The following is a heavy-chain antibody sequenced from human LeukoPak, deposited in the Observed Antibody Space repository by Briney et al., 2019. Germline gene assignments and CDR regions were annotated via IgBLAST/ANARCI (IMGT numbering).Heavy chain of an antibody. Sequence: ASVKVSCKASGFTFNRYGISWVRQAPGQGLEWMGWISAHNGNTNYAQKLQGRVTMSTDTPTGTAYLDVRSLTSDDTAVYYCARDHSNWNYAPDFWGQGTLVIVSS. V-gene: IGHV1-18*01. J-gene: IGHJ4*02. CDR2: ISAHNGNT. D-gene: IGHD1-7*01. CDR3: ARDHSNWNYAPDF. CDR1: GFTFNRYG.